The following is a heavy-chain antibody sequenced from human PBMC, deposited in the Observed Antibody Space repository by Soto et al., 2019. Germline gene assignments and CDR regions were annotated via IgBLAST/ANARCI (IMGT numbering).Heavy chain of an antibody. CDR3: AKGSSAAGTVYFDY. Sequence: QVQLVESGGGVVQPGRSLRLSCAASGFTFSSYGMHWVRQAPGKGLEWVAVISYDGSNKYYADSVKGRFTISRDNSKNTLYLQMNSLRVEDTAVYYCAKGSSAAGTVYFDYWGQGTLVTVSS. CDR1: GFTFSSYG. CDR2: ISYDGSNK. V-gene: IGHV3-30*18. D-gene: IGHD6-13*01. J-gene: IGHJ4*02.